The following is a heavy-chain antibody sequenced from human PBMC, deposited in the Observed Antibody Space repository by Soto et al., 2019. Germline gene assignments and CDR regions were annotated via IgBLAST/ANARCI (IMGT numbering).Heavy chain of an antibody. CDR1: GFTFNAYP. CDR3: AKPKDLKQNYFDF. V-gene: IGHV3-30*15. CDR2: ISDDGSNQ. Sequence: VRLVESGGGVVQPGRSLRLSCVASGFTFNAYPLHWVRQAPGRGLEWVAVISDDGSNQYYADFVRGRFTISRDNSQNTLSLQMSSLRPDDTAVYFCAKPKDLKQNYFDFWGQGTLVTVSS. J-gene: IGHJ4*02.